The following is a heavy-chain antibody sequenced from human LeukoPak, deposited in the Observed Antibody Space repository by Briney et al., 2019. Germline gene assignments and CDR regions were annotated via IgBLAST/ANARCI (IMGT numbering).Heavy chain of an antibody. V-gene: IGHV1-69*04. J-gene: IGHJ5*02. CDR2: IIPILGIA. Sequence: VASVKVSCKASGGTFSSYAISWVRQAPGQGLEWMGRIIPILGIANYAQKFQGRVTITADKSTSTAYMELSSLRSEDTAVYYCATQPKIAAAGGQGIWFDPWGQGTLVTVSS. CDR1: GGTFSSYA. D-gene: IGHD6-13*01. CDR3: ATQPKIAAAGGQGIWFDP.